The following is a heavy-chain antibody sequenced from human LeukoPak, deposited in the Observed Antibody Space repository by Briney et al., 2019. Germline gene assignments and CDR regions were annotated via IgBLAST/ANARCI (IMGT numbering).Heavy chain of an antibody. V-gene: IGHV4-4*07. D-gene: IGHD3-22*01. CDR1: GGFISSYY. CDR2: IYTSGST. J-gene: IGHJ4*02. Sequence: SETLSLTCTVSGGFISSYYWSWIRQPAGKGLECIGRIYTSGSTNYNPSLKRRVTMSVDTSKNQFSLKLISVTAADTAVYYCAREAGHYYYDSSETLNYFDYWGQGTLVTVSS. CDR3: AREAGHYYYDSSETLNYFDY.